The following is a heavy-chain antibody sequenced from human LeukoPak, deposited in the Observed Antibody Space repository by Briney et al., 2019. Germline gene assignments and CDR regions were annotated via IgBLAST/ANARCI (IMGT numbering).Heavy chain of an antibody. Sequence: PGGSLRLSCAASGFTFSSYWMSWVRQAPGKGLEWVANIKQDGSEKYYVDSVKGRFTISRDNAKNSLYLQMNSLRAEDTAVYYCARDRDRTTVTPFDYWGQGTLVTVSS. CDR3: ARDRDRTTVTPFDY. V-gene: IGHV3-7*01. D-gene: IGHD4-17*01. CDR1: GFTFSSYW. J-gene: IGHJ4*02. CDR2: IKQDGSEK.